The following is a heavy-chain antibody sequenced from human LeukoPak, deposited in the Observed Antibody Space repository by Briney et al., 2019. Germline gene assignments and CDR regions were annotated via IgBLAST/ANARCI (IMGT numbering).Heavy chain of an antibody. CDR1: GGSFSGYY. CDR2: INHSGST. CDR3: ARGNYYDSSGYYYFDY. Sequence: SETLSLTCAVYGGSFSGYYWSWIRQPPGKGLEWIGEINHSGSTNYNPSLKSRVTISVDTSKNQFSLKLSSVTAADTAVYYCARGNYYDSSGYYYFDYWGQGTLVAVSS. J-gene: IGHJ4*02. D-gene: IGHD3-22*01. V-gene: IGHV4-34*01.